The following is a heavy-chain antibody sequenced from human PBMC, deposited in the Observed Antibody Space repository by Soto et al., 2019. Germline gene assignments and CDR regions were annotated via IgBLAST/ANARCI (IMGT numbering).Heavy chain of an antibody. CDR2: IFYTGST. J-gene: IGHJ5*01. D-gene: IGHD2-8*01. Sequence: LSLTCSVSDDSVNSGGHYWSWIRQHPGEGLEWIGYIFYTGSTYYNPSLKSRVTLSVDRSQNRFSLKLTSVTAADTAVYYCARAHYCTSGICFDLWGQGTLVTVSS. V-gene: IGHV4-31*03. CDR3: ARAHYCTSGICFDL. CDR1: DDSVNSGGHY.